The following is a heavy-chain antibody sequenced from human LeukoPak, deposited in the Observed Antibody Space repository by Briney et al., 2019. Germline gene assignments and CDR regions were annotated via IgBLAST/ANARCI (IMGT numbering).Heavy chain of an antibody. CDR2: IYYSGST. CDR1: GGSISSYY. D-gene: IGHD3-3*01. V-gene: IGHV4-59*12. Sequence: SETLSLTCTASGGSISSYYWSWIRQPPGKGLEWIGYIYYSGSTNYNPSLKSRVTISVDTSKNQFSLKLSSVTAADTAVYFCARSHYTPRDYYGMDVWGQGTTVTVSS. CDR3: ARSHYTPRDYYGMDV. J-gene: IGHJ6*02.